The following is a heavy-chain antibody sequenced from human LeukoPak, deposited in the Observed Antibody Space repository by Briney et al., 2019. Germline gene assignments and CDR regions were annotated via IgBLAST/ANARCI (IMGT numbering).Heavy chain of an antibody. Sequence: SETLSLTCTVSGGSISSSNYYWGWIRQPPGKGLEWIVNFYYSGSTNYNPSLKSRVTISVDTSKNQFSLKLSSVTAADTAVYYCARVKTAAGNYYYYMDVWGKGTTVTVSS. D-gene: IGHD6-13*01. V-gene: IGHV4-39*07. CDR1: GGSISSSNYY. J-gene: IGHJ6*03. CDR3: ARVKTAAGNYYYYMDV. CDR2: FYYSGST.